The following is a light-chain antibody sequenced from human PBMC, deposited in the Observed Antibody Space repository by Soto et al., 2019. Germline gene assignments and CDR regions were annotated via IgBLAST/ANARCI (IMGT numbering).Light chain of an antibody. CDR2: DDS. Sequence: SYELTQPPSVSVAPGQTARITCGGNNIGSKSVHCYQQKPGQAPVLVAYDDSDRPSGIPERFSGSNSGNTATLTISRVEAGDEADYYCQVWDSSSDHYVFGTGTKVTVL. V-gene: IGLV3-21*02. CDR1: NIGSKS. CDR3: QVWDSSSDHYV. J-gene: IGLJ1*01.